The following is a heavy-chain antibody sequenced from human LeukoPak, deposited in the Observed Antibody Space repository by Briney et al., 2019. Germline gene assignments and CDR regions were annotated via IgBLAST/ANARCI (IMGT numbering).Heavy chain of an antibody. CDR1: GYTVTSYD. CDR3: ARVGDILTGYADY. J-gene: IGHJ4*02. Sequence: ASVKVSCKASGYTVTSYDINWVRQATGQRLEWMGWMNPNSGNTGYAQKFQGRVTMTRNTSISTAYMELSSLRSEDTAVYYCARVGDILTGYADYWGQGTLVTVSS. D-gene: IGHD3-9*01. V-gene: IGHV1-8*01. CDR2: MNPNSGNT.